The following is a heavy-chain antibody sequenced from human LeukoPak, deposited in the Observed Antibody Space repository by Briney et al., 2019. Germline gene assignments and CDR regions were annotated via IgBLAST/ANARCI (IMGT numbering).Heavy chain of an antibody. D-gene: IGHD6-19*01. CDR1: GFTFSRYG. V-gene: IGHV3-30*02. CDR3: ASGIAVSGGLDY. Sequence: PGGSLRLSCAASGFTFSRYGMHWVRQAPGKGLEWVAFIRFDGSTKHHVDSVKGRFTISRDNSKSMLYLQMNSLRVEDTAVYYCASGIAVSGGLDYWGQGTLVTVSS. CDR2: IRFDGSTK. J-gene: IGHJ4*02.